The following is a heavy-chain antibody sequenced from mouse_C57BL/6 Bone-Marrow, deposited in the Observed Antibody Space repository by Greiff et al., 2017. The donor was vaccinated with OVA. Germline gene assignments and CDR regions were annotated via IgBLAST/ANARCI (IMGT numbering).Heavy chain of an antibody. V-gene: IGHV14-4*01. CDR2: IDPENGDT. J-gene: IGHJ1*03. Sequence: EVQLQQSGAELVRPGASVKLSCTASGFNIKDDYMHWVKQRPEQGLEWIGWIDPENGDTEYASKFKGKATITADTSSNTAYLQLSSLTSEDTAVYDCTTRLLRYWYFDVWGTGTTVTVSS. D-gene: IGHD1-1*01. CDR1: GFNIKDDY. CDR3: TTRLLRYWYFDV.